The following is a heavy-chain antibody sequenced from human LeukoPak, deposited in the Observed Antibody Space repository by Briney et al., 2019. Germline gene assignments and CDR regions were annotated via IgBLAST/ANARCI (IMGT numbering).Heavy chain of an antibody. Sequence: PGGSLRLSCAASGFTFSSYSMNWVRQAPGKGLEWVSSISSSSRYIYYADSVKGRFTISRDNAKNSLYLQMNSLRAQDTAVYYCARAVAVTMVIDYWGQGTLVTVSA. D-gene: IGHD6-19*01. CDR2: ISSSSRYI. CDR1: GFTFSSYS. CDR3: ARAVAVTMVIDY. V-gene: IGHV3-21*01. J-gene: IGHJ4*02.